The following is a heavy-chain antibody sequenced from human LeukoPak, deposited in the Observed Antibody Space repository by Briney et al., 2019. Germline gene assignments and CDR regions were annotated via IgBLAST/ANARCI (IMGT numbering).Heavy chain of an antibody. CDR3: ARVGGIAATGSDAFDI. CDR1: GGSFSGYY. V-gene: IGHV4-34*01. CDR2: INHSGST. Sequence: SETLSLTCAVYGGSFSGYYWSWIRQPPGKGLEWIGEINHSGSTNYNPSLKSRVTISVDTSKNQFSLKLTSMTALDTAVYYCARVGGIAATGSDAFDIWGQGTMVTVSS. J-gene: IGHJ3*02. D-gene: IGHD6-13*01.